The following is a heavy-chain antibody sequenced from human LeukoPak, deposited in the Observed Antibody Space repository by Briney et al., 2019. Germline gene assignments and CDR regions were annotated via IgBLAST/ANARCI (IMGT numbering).Heavy chain of an antibody. CDR3: ARGGTMVRGVITSFDY. D-gene: IGHD3-10*01. CDR1: GFTFSDYY. Sequence: GGSLRLSCAASGFTFSDYYMSWIRQAPGKGLEWVSYISSSSSYTNYADSVKGRFTISRDNAKNSLYLQMNSLRAEDRAVYYCARGGTMVRGVITSFDYWGQGTLVTVSS. V-gene: IGHV3-11*06. CDR2: ISSSSSYT. J-gene: IGHJ4*02.